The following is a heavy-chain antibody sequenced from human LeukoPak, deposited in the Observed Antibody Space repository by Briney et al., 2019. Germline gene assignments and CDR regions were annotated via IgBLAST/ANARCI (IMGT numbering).Heavy chain of an antibody. Sequence: PSETLSLTCTVSGGSISSSNYYWGWIRQPPGKGLEWCGNIYYRGTTYYNPSLKSRVIISVDTSKNQFSLKLSSVTAADTAVYYCARHIGIGNYYFDYWGQGTLVTVSS. CDR3: ARHIGIGNYYFDY. D-gene: IGHD3-16*02. CDR2: IYYRGTT. J-gene: IGHJ4*02. CDR1: GGSISSSNYY. V-gene: IGHV4-39*01.